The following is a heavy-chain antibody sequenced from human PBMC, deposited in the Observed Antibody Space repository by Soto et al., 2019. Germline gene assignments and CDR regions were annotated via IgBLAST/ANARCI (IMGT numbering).Heavy chain of an antibody. D-gene: IGHD2-15*01. CDR3: ARSYCSGGSCYPTNFDY. J-gene: IGHJ4*02. CDR1: GGTFSSYT. V-gene: IGHV1-69*02. Sequence: QVQLVQSGAEVKKPGSSVKVSCKASGGTFSSYTISWVRQAPGQGLEWMGRIIPILGIANYAQKFQGRVTITADKSTSTAYMELSSLRSEDTAVCYCARSYCSGGSCYPTNFDYWGQGTLVTVSS. CDR2: IIPILGIA.